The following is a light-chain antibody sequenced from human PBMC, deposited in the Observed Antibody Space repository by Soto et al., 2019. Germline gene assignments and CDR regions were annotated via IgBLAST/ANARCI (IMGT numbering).Light chain of an antibody. V-gene: IGKV3-20*01. CDR1: QGVISTY. CDR2: GGS. J-gene: IGKJ2*01. Sequence: EVVLTQSPGTLSLSPGERATLSCRASQGVISTYLAWYQQKPGQAPRLLIYGGSGRATGIPDRFSGSGSGTXXTXXXXXXXXXDFAVYYCQHYGNSMYTFGQGTKLEIK. CDR3: QHYGNSMYT.